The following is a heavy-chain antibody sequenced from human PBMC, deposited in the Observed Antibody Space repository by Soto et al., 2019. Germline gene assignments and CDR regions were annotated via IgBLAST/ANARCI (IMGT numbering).Heavy chain of an antibody. Sequence: GGSLRLSCAASGFTFSSYAMSWVRQAPGKGLVWVSRINSDGSSTSYADSVKGRFTISRDNAKNTLYLQMNSLRAEDTAVYYCARGETLTTNNWFDPWGQGTLVTVS. CDR2: INSDGSST. V-gene: IGHV3-74*01. J-gene: IGHJ5*02. D-gene: IGHD3-9*01. CDR1: GFTFSSYA. CDR3: ARGETLTTNNWFDP.